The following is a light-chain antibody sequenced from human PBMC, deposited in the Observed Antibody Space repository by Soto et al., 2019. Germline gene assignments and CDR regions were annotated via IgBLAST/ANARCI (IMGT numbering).Light chain of an antibody. V-gene: IGLV2-18*01. Sequence: QSALTQPPSVSGSPGHSVTISCTGTSSDIGVYNRVSWYQQPPGTAPKLMIYEVSNRPSGVPDRFSGSKSGNTAPLTISGLQAEDEADYYCSLYRSSTTLVFGTGTKVTVL. J-gene: IGLJ1*01. CDR3: SLYRSSTTLV. CDR2: EVS. CDR1: SSDIGVYNR.